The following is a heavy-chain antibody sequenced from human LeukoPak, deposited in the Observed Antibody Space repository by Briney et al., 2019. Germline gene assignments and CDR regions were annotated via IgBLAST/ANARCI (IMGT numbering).Heavy chain of an antibody. CDR3: ARSATVTSSFDY. V-gene: IGHV3-30*04. CDR1: GFTFSSYA. Sequence: GGSLRLSCAASGFTFSSYAMHWVRQAPGKGLEWVAVISYDGSNKYYADSVKGRFTISRDNSKNTLYLQMNSLRAEDTAVYYCARSATVTSSFDYWGQGTLVTVSS. CDR2: ISYDGSNK. D-gene: IGHD4-17*01. J-gene: IGHJ4*02.